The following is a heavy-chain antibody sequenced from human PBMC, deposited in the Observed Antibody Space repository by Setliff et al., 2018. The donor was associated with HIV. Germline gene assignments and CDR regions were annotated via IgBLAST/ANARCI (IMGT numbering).Heavy chain of an antibody. V-gene: IGHV4-39*01. CDR2: ILDGRVT. Sequence: SQTLSLTCTVSGGPVTSGHYYWGWIRQAPGKGLEWIGNILDGRVTFFTPSLRGRVTISVDASKNQFSLKLSSVTAAETAVYYCARQRERYKRNHGGWLDPWGQGTLVTVSS. D-gene: IGHD1-20*01. CDR1: GGPVTSGHYY. J-gene: IGHJ5*02. CDR3: ARQRERYKRNHGGWLDP.